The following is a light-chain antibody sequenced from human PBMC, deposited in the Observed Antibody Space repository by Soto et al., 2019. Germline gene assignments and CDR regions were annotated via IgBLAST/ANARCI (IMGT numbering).Light chain of an antibody. Sequence: DIQITQSPSTLSGSVGDRVTITCRASQTISSWLAWYQQKPGKVPKLLIFDVSILASGVPSRFSGSGSGTEFTLTISSLQPEDFATYSCQQYYISWSFGQGTKVHIK. J-gene: IGKJ1*01. CDR2: DVS. CDR1: QTISSW. CDR3: QQYYISWS. V-gene: IGKV1-5*01.